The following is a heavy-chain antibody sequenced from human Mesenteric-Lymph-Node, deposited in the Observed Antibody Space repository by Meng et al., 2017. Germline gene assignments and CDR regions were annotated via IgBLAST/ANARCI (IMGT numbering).Heavy chain of an antibody. D-gene: IGHD2-21*02. CDR2: ISSSSSYI. J-gene: IGHJ4*02. Sequence: GESLKISCAASGFTFGSYSMNWVRQAPGKGLEWVSSISSSSSYIYYADSVKGRFTISRDNAKNSLYLQMNSLRAEDTAVYYCARASSSCGGDCYSANFDYWGQGTLVTVSS. CDR1: GFTFGSYS. CDR3: ARASSSCGGDCYSANFDY. V-gene: IGHV3-21*01.